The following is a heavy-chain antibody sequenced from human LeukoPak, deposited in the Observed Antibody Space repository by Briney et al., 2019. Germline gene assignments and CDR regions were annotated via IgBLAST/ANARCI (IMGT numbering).Heavy chain of an antibody. D-gene: IGHD3-10*01. CDR3: ARDSGGYFDY. J-gene: IGHJ4*02. CDR1: GYTFTSYG. Sequence: ASVTVSCTASGYTFTSYGISWMRQAPGQGLEWMGWISAYNGNTNYAQKLQGRVTMTTDTSTSTAYMELRSLRSDDTAVYYCARDSGGYFDYWGQGTLVTVSS. CDR2: ISAYNGNT. V-gene: IGHV1-18*01.